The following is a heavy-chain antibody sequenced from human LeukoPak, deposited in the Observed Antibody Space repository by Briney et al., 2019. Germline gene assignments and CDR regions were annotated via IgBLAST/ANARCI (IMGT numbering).Heavy chain of an antibody. D-gene: IGHD5/OR15-5a*01. CDR3: ARDCIGCLGFDY. J-gene: IGHJ4*02. V-gene: IGHV1-18*01. CDR1: GYTFTNYG. Sequence: ASXXXSCKASGYTFTNYGISWVRQAPGQGGEGMGWVSAYADDTKYVQKFRGRIKINTDTYKSRAYVELRRLRSDDTAVYYCARDCIGCLGFDYWGQGTLVTVSS. CDR2: VSAYADDT.